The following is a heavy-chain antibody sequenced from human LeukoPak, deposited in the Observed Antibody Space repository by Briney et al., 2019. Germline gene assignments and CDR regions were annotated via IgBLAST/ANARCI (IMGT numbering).Heavy chain of an antibody. Sequence: GASVKVSCKVSRYSLTELFMQWVRQAPGKGLEWMGGFDPEDGETIYAQKFQGRVTVTEDRSTDTVYMELNSLRSEDTAVYYCAIPSGTFLAYYYGLDVWGQGTTVTVSS. D-gene: IGHD1-26*01. CDR1: RYSLTELF. CDR3: AIPSGTFLAYYYGLDV. V-gene: IGHV1-24*01. J-gene: IGHJ6*02. CDR2: FDPEDGET.